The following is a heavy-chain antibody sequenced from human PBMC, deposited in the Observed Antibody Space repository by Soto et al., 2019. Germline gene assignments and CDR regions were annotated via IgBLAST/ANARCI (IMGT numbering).Heavy chain of an antibody. J-gene: IGHJ3*02. V-gene: IGHV4-30-4*01. CDR3: ARSAIVVVLGPRAFDI. CDR1: GGSISSGDYY. Sequence: QVQLQESGPGLVKPSQTLSLTCTVSGGSISSGDYYWSWIRQPPGKGLEWIGYIFYSGSTYYNPSLKSQVTISIDSSKNQFSLNLNSVTAADTAVYYCARSAIVVVLGPRAFDIWGQGTMVTVSS. D-gene: IGHD2-21*01. CDR2: IFYSGST.